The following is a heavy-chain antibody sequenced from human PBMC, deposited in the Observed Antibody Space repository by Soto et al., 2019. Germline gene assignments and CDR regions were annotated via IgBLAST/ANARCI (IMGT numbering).Heavy chain of an antibody. V-gene: IGHV4-31*03. D-gene: IGHD3-22*01. CDR3: ARDRAPRRYYDSSGYYGYNWFDP. CDR1: DGSIDSGSYY. CDR2: IHYSGSI. Sequence: SETLSLTCTVSDGSIDSGSYYRSWVRQYPGKGLEWIGSIHYSGSIYYSPSLRSRLTMSADTSKNQFSLKLSSVTVADTAVYYCARDRAPRRYYDSSGYYGYNWFDPWGQRTLVTVSS. J-gene: IGHJ5*02.